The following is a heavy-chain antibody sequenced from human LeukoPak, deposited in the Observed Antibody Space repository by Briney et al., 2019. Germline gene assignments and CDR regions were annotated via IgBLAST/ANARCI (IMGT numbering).Heavy chain of an antibody. CDR3: ARQQYCSGGRSCWFDP. CDR2: IYYSGST. CDR1: GGSISIYY. J-gene: IGHJ5*02. Sequence: PSETLSLTRTVSGGSISIYYWSWIRQPPGKGLEWIGYIYYSGSTNYNPSLKSRVTISVDTSKNQFSLKLSSVTAADTAVYYCARQQYCSGGRSCWFDPWGQGTLVTVSS. D-gene: IGHD2-15*01. V-gene: IGHV4-59*08.